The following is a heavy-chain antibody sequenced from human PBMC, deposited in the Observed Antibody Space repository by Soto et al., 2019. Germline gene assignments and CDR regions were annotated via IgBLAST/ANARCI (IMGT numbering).Heavy chain of an antibody. D-gene: IGHD6-19*01. V-gene: IGHV6-1*01. CDR3: ARVSLSSGNLPDY. Sequence: SQTLSLTCAISGDSVSSNSAAWNWIRQSLSRGLEWLGRTYYRSKWYNDYAVSVKSRITINPDTSKNQFSLQLNSVTPEDTAVYYCARVSLSSGNLPDYWGQGTLVTVSS. CDR1: GDSVSSNSAA. J-gene: IGHJ4*02. CDR2: TYYRSKWYN.